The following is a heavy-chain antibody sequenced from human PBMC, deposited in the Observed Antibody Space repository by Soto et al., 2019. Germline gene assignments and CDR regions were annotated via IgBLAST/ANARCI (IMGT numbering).Heavy chain of an antibody. D-gene: IGHD4-17*01. CDR1: GGSISSYY. J-gene: IGHJ4*02. V-gene: IGHV4-59*01. CDR3: ARAYGDYVFDY. CDR2: IYYSGST. Sequence: SETLSLSCTVSGGSISSYYWSWIRQPPGKGLEWIGYIYYSGSTNYNPSLKSRVTISVDTSKNQFSLKLSSVTAADTAVYYCARAYGDYVFDYWGQGTLVTVSS.